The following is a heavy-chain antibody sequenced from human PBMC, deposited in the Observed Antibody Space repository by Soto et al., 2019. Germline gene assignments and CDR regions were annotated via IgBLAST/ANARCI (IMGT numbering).Heavy chain of an antibody. CDR3: ARDRAGGSGSYYPEAFDI. V-gene: IGHV4-34*01. CDR2: INHRGST. D-gene: IGHD3-10*01. CDR1: GGSFSGYY. Sequence: SETLSLTCAVYGGSFSGYYCSWIRQPPGQGLEWIGDINHRGSTNYNPSLKSRVTISVDRSNNQFSLRLSSVTAADTAVYYWARDRAGGSGSYYPEAFDIWGRWTMVTVSS. J-gene: IGHJ3*02.